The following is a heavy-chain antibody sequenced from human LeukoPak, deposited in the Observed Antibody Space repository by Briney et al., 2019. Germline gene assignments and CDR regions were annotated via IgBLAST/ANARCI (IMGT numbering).Heavy chain of an antibody. CDR2: IIPIFGTA. V-gene: IGHV1-69*06. Sequence: GASVKVSCKASGGTFSSYAISWVRQAPGQGLEWMGGIIPIFGTANYAQKFQGRVTITADKSTSTAYMELSSLRSEDTAVYYCASYYYDSSGYFYFDYWGQGTLVTVSS. CDR1: GGTFSSYA. J-gene: IGHJ4*02. CDR3: ASYYYDSSGYFYFDY. D-gene: IGHD3-22*01.